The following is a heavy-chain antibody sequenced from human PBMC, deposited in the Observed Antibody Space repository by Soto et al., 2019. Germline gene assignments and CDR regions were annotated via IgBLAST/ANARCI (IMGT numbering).Heavy chain of an antibody. Sequence: GGSLRLSCAASGFTFSSYAMSWVRQAPGKGLEWVSAISGSGGSTYYADSVKGRFTISRDNSKNTLYLQMNSLRAEDTAVYYCAKDQQWLARTYYYYYYGMDVWGQGTTVTVSS. D-gene: IGHD6-19*01. V-gene: IGHV3-23*01. J-gene: IGHJ6*02. CDR3: AKDQQWLARTYYYYYYGMDV. CDR1: GFTFSSYA. CDR2: ISGSGGST.